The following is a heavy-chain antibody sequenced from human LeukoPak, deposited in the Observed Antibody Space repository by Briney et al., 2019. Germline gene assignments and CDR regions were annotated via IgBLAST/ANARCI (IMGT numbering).Heavy chain of an antibody. Sequence: GSLRLSCATSGFDFGGACGMGWVRRAPEKGLEWVSTISGGGETTHYADSVKGRLTMSRDNARNTLYMQIDRLRPEDTAIYYCVREAGCGWPLDYWGRGTLVTVSS. CDR1: GFDFGGACG. CDR2: ISGGGETT. D-gene: IGHD6-19*01. CDR3: VREAGCGWPLDY. J-gene: IGHJ4*02. V-gene: IGHV3-23*01.